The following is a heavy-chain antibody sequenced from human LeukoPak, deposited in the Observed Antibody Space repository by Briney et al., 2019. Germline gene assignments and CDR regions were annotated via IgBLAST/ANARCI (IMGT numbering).Heavy chain of an antibody. CDR2: ISSSSSYI. CDR3: ARSRGDPEFDY. Sequence: GGSLRLSCAASGFTFSSYSMNWVRQAPGKGLEWVSSISSSSSYIYYADSVKGRFTTSRDNAKNSLYLQMNSLRAEDTAVYYCARSRGDPEFDYWGQGTLVTVSS. D-gene: IGHD2-21*02. J-gene: IGHJ4*02. CDR1: GFTFSSYS. V-gene: IGHV3-21*01.